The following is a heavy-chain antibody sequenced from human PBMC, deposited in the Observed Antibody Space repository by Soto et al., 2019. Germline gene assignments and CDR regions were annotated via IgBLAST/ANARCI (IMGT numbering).Heavy chain of an antibody. CDR1: GGSITYYH. J-gene: IGHJ4*02. V-gene: IGHV4-4*07. CDR2: IYSSGST. CDR3: ARARFGETLLFDS. Sequence: SETLSLTCTVSGGSITYYHWSRIRQPAGKGLEWIGRIYSSGSTNYNPSLKSRVTMSVDTSKNKFSLNLNSVTAADTAVYYCARARFGETLLFDSWGQGALVTVSS. D-gene: IGHD3-10*02.